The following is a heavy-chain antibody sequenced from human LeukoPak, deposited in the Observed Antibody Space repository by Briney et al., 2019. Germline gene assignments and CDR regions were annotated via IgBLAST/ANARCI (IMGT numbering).Heavy chain of an antibody. CDR3: ARWNVDTAMVRGFDY. J-gene: IGHJ4*02. D-gene: IGHD5-18*01. CDR1: GITFSSYG. V-gene: IGHV3-30*03. CDR2: ISYDGSNK. Sequence: GGSLRLSCAASGITFSSYGMHWVRQAPGKGLEWVAVISYDGSNKYYADSVKGRFTISRDNSKNTLYLQMNSLRAEDTAVYYCARWNVDTAMVRGFDYWGQGPLVTVSS.